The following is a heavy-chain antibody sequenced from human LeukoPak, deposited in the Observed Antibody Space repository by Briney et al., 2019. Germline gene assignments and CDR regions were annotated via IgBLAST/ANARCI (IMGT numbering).Heavy chain of an antibody. Sequence: SETLSLTCAVYGGSFSGYYWSWIRQPPGKGLEWIGEINQSGSTNYNPSLKSRVTISVDTSKNQFSLKLSSVTAADTAVYYCARLYCSSTSCYTVGWFDPWGQGTLVTVSS. V-gene: IGHV4-34*01. D-gene: IGHD2-2*02. CDR2: INQSGST. J-gene: IGHJ5*02. CDR1: GGSFSGYY. CDR3: ARLYCSSTSCYTVGWFDP.